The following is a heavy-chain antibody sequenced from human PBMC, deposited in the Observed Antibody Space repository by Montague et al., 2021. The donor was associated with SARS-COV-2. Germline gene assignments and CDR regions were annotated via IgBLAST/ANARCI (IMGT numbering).Heavy chain of an antibody. CDR3: ARTSRGTRYFYGVDV. CDR1: GDSISDYY. V-gene: IGHV4-59*01. CDR2: NFRSWAT. D-gene: IGHD3-10*01. J-gene: IGHJ6*02. Sequence: SETLSLTCTVSGDSISDYYWSWIRQPPGMGLEWIGYNFRSWATNYNPPLKSRVIISLDTSKSQFSLRLSSVTAADTAIYYCARTSRGTRYFYGVDVWGQGTTVTVSS.